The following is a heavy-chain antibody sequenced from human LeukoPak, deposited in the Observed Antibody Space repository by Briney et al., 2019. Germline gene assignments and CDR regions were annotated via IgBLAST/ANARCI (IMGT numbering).Heavy chain of an antibody. V-gene: IGHV3-43*02. CDR1: GFTFDDYA. J-gene: IGHJ4*02. D-gene: IGHD2/OR15-2a*01. Sequence: GGSLRLSCAASGFTFDDYAMHWVRQAPGKGLEWVSLISGDGGSTYYADSVKGRFTISRDNSKNSLYLQMNSLRDEDTAVYYCARETPEYDWGQGTLVTVSS. CDR2: ISGDGGST. CDR3: ARETPEYD.